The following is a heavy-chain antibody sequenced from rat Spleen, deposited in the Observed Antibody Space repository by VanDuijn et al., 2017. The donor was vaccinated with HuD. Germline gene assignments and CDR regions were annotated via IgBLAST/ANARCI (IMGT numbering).Heavy chain of an antibody. CDR1: GFTFSDYY. Sequence: EVQLVESGGGLVQPGRSLKLSCAASGFTFSDYYMAWVRQAPKKGLEWVASISYEGSSTYYRDSVKGRFTISRDNAKSTLYLQMDSLRSEDTATYYCARQDTSGYSNWFAYWGQGTLVTVSS. J-gene: IGHJ3*01. V-gene: IGHV5-7*01. D-gene: IGHD4-3*01. CDR2: ISYEGSST. CDR3: ARQDTSGYSNWFAY.